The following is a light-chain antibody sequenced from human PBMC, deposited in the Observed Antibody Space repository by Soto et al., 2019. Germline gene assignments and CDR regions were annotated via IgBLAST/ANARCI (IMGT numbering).Light chain of an antibody. V-gene: IGKV2-24*01. CDR3: MQATQFPT. Sequence: DIVLTQTPLSSPVTLGQPASISCRSSQSLVHSDGNTYLSWLHQRPGQPPRLLISKISTRFSGVPDRFSGSGAVTEFTLKISRVEAEDVGVYFCMQATQFPTFGQGTKVEI. CDR1: QSLVHSDGNTY. CDR2: KIS. J-gene: IGKJ1*01.